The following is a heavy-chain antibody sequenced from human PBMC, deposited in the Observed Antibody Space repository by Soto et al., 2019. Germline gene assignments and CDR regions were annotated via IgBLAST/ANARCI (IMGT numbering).Heavy chain of an antibody. J-gene: IGHJ4*02. D-gene: IGHD3-9*01. V-gene: IGHV3-30*03. Sequence: GGSLRLSCAASGFTFSSYGMHWVRQAPGKGLEWVAVISYDGSNKYYADSVKGRFTISRDNSKNTLYLQMNSLRAEDTAVYYCARSRNYDILTGPFDYWGQGTLVTAPQ. CDR2: ISYDGSNK. CDR3: ARSRNYDILTGPFDY. CDR1: GFTFSSYG.